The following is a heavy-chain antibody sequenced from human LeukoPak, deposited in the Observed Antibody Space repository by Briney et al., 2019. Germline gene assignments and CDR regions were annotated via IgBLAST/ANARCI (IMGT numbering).Heavy chain of an antibody. D-gene: IGHD6-6*01. Sequence: PSETLSLTCTVSGGSISSYYWSWIRQPPGKGLGWIGYIYYSGSTNYNPSLKSRVTISVDTSKNQFSLKLSSVTAADTAVYYCARDRIAARRPYYYYMDVWGKGTTVTVSS. CDR1: GGSISSYY. CDR3: ARDRIAARRPYYYYMDV. V-gene: IGHV4-59*01. CDR2: IYYSGST. J-gene: IGHJ6*03.